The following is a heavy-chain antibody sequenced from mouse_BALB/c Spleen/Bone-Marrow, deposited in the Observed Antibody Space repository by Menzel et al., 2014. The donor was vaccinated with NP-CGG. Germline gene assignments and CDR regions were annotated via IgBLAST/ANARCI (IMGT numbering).Heavy chain of an antibody. CDR3: AGLNYYGNLFV. V-gene: IGHV4-1*02. Sequence: DVKLQESGGGLVQPGGSLKLSCAASGFDFSRHWMSWVRQAPGKGLEWIGEINPDSNTINYTPSLKDKFIISRDNAKNTLYLQMSKVRSEDTALYYCAGLNYYGNLFVWGAGTTVTVSS. CDR2: INPDSNTI. J-gene: IGHJ1*01. CDR1: GFDFSRHW. D-gene: IGHD1-1*01.